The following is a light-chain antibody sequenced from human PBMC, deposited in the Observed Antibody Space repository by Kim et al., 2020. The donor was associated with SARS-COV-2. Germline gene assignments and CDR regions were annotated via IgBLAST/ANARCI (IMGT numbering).Light chain of an antibody. CDR1: HSVSSS. J-gene: IGKJ2*01. Sequence: SVAPGDRSSLSCRTRHSVSSSLAWYQQKPCQAPGPLIYDASNVATGIPARFSGSGSETDFTLTISSLEPEDFAVYYCHQRSNWPITFGQGTNLEI. V-gene: IGKV3-11*01. CDR2: DAS. CDR3: HQRSNWPIT.